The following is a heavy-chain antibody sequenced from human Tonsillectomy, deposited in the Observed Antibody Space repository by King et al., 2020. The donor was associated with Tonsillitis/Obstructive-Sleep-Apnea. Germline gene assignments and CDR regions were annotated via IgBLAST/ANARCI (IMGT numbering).Heavy chain of an antibody. J-gene: IGHJ4*02. D-gene: IGHD4/OR15-4a*01. Sequence: VQLVQSGGGLVQPGGALRLTCAASGFTFRSYAMNWVRQAPGKGLDGVSGISGSGGNAYCADSLKGGFSISRENSKNALYLQMNILRAEDTATYDCFVTLVTPYYSDYWGQGTLVTVSS. CDR2: ISGSGGNA. CDR3: FVTLVTPYYSDY. CDR1: GFTFRSYA. V-gene: IGHV3-23*04.